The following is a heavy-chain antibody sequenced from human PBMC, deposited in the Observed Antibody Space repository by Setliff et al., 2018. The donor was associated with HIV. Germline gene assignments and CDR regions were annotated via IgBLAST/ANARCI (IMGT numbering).Heavy chain of an antibody. J-gene: IGHJ4*02. D-gene: IGHD4-17*01. CDR3: ARDLKYPRYGDLDY. CDR1: GDIFSRYG. V-gene: IGHV1-69*13. Sequence: SVKVSCKASGDIFSRYGISWVRQAPGQGLEWMGGIIPIYGTANSAQKFQGRVTTTADESTSTAYMELSTLRSEDTAVYFCARDLKYPRYGDLDYWGQGTLVTVS. CDR2: IIPIYGTA.